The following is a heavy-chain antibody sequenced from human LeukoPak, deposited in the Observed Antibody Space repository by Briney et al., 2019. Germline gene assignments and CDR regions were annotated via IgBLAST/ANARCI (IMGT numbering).Heavy chain of an antibody. J-gene: IGHJ4*02. CDR2: IYYTGST. CDR3: ARTPSGTYSYFDY. CDR1: GGSINGYY. D-gene: IGHD1-26*01. Sequence: SETLSLTCTVSGGSINGYYWSWIRQPPGKGLEWIAYIYYTGSTNYDPKYNPSLKSRVTISVDTPKNQFSLKLSTVTAADTAVYYCARTPSGTYSYFDYWGQGTLVTVSS. V-gene: IGHV4-59*01.